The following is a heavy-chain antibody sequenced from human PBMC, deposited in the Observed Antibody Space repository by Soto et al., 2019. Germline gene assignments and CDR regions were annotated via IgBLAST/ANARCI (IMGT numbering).Heavy chain of an antibody. CDR2: INAGNGNT. Sequence: QVQLVQSGAEVKKPGASVKVSCKASGYTFTSYAMHWVRQAPGQRLEWMGWINAGNGNTKYSQKFQGRVTITRDTXAXTAYMELSSLRSEDTAVYYCASSYYYDSSGYYGDYYYYGMDVWGQGTTVTVSS. CDR3: ASSYYYDSSGYYGDYYYYGMDV. J-gene: IGHJ6*02. V-gene: IGHV1-3*01. CDR1: GYTFTSYA. D-gene: IGHD3-22*01.